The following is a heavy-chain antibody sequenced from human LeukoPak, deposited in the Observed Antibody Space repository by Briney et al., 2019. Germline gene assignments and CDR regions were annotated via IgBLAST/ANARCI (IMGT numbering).Heavy chain of an antibody. CDR3: AAQRPYYYGSGRGILGMDV. CDR1: GFTFTISA. D-gene: IGHD3-10*01. J-gene: IGHJ6*02. CDR2: IVVGSGNT. Sequence: ASVKVSCKASGFTFTISAVQWVRQARGQRLEWIGWIVVGSGNTNYAQKFQERVTITRDMSTSTAYMELSSLRSEDTAVYYCAAQRPYYYGSGRGILGMDVWGQGTTVTVSS. V-gene: IGHV1-58*01.